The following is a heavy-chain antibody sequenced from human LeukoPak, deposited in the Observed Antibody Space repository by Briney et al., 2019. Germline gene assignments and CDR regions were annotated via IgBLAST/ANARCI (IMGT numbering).Heavy chain of an antibody. CDR2: IYHSGST. CDR1: GYSISSGYY. CDR3: ASELVRDY. J-gene: IGHJ4*02. Sequence: SETLSLTCTVSGYSISSGYYWGWIRQPPGKGLEWIGSIYHSGSTYYNPSLKSRVTISVDTSKNQFSLKLSSVTAADTAVYYCASELVRDYWGQGTLVTVSS. D-gene: IGHD2-8*02. V-gene: IGHV4-38-2*02.